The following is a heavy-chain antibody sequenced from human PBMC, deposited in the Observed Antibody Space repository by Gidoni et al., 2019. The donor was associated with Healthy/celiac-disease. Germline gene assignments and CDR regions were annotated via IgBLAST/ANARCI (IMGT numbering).Heavy chain of an antibody. Sequence: EVQMVETGGGLIQPGGSLRLSCAASGFTVSSNYMSWVRQAPGKGLEWVSVIYSGGSTYYADSVKGRFTISRDNSKNTLYLQMNSLRAEDTAVYYCARGFYGDYEDYWGQGTLVTVSS. CDR3: ARGFYGDYEDY. D-gene: IGHD4-17*01. V-gene: IGHV3-53*02. J-gene: IGHJ4*02. CDR2: IYSGGST. CDR1: GFTVSSNY.